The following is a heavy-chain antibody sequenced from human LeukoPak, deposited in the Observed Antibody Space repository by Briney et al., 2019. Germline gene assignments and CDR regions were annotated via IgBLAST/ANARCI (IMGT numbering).Heavy chain of an antibody. Sequence: GASVKVSCKASGYTFTGYYMHWVRQAPGQGLEWMGIINPSGGSTSYAQKFQGRVTMTRDMSTSTVYMELSSLRSEDTAVYYCAREVVGANGAFDIWGQGTMVTVSS. CDR1: GYTFTGYY. V-gene: IGHV1-46*01. CDR2: INPSGGST. CDR3: AREVVGANGAFDI. D-gene: IGHD1-26*01. J-gene: IGHJ3*02.